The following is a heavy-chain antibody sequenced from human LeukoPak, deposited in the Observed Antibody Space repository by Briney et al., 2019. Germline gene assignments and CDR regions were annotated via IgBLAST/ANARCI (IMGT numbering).Heavy chain of an antibody. Sequence: SETLSLTCTVSGYSISSGYYWGWIRQPPGKGLEWIGSIYHSGSTYYNPSLKSRVTISVDTSKNQFSLKLTSVTAADTAVYYCARDRQQLVRGDHFDYWGQGTLVTVSS. CDR1: GYSISSGYY. CDR2: IYHSGST. V-gene: IGHV4-38-2*02. CDR3: ARDRQQLVRGDHFDY. D-gene: IGHD6-13*01. J-gene: IGHJ4*02.